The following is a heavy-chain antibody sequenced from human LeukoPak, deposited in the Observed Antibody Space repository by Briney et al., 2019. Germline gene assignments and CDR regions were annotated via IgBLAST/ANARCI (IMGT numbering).Heavy chain of an antibody. Sequence: PGGSLRLSCAASGFTFSSYAMSWVRQAPGKGLEWVSAVSGSGGSTYYADSVKGRFTISRDNSKNTLYLQMNSLRAEDTAVYYCARDWSGITMTVEASDIRGQGTMVTVSS. D-gene: IGHD3-22*01. CDR2: VSGSGGST. CDR3: ARDWSGITMTVEASDI. CDR1: GFTFSSYA. V-gene: IGHV3-23*01. J-gene: IGHJ3*02.